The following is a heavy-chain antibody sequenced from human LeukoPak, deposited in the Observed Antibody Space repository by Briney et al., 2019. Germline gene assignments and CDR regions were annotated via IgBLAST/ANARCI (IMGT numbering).Heavy chain of an antibody. Sequence: GGSLRLSCAASGFTFSSYGMHWVRQAPGKGLEWVAVIRYDGSNKYYADSVKGRFTISRDNSENTLYLQMNSLRAEDTAVYYCAREYSSSWFLWFDPWGQGTLVTVSS. J-gene: IGHJ5*02. CDR2: IRYDGSNK. V-gene: IGHV3-33*01. CDR3: AREYSSSWFLWFDP. CDR1: GFTFSSYG. D-gene: IGHD6-13*01.